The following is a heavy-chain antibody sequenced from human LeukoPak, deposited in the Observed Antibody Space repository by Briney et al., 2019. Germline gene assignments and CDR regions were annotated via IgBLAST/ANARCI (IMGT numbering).Heavy chain of an antibody. V-gene: IGHV3-23*01. Sequence: AGGSLRLSCAASGFTFNNYGMTWVRQAPGKGLEWVSGISGSGGNTYYADSVKGRFIISRDNSKNTLYLQMNSLRAEDTAIYYCAKYIFSYGSGSYLAHWGQGNLVTVSS. J-gene: IGHJ4*02. D-gene: IGHD3-10*01. CDR3: AKYIFSYGSGSYLAH. CDR2: ISGSGGNT. CDR1: GFTFNNYG.